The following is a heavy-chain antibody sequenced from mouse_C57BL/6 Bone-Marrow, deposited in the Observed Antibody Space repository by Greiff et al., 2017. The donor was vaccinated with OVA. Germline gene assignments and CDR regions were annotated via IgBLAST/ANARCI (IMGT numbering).Heavy chain of an antibody. CDR3: ARCFFYYDYRFAY. Sequence: VQLQESDAELVKPGASVKISCKVSGYTFTDHTIHWMKQRPEQGLEWIGYIYPRDGSTKYNEKFKGKATLTADKSSSTAYMQLNSLTSEDSAVYFCARCFFYYDYRFAYWGQGTLVTVSA. D-gene: IGHD2-4*01. CDR2: IYPRDGST. J-gene: IGHJ3*01. V-gene: IGHV1-78*01. CDR1: GYTFTDHT.